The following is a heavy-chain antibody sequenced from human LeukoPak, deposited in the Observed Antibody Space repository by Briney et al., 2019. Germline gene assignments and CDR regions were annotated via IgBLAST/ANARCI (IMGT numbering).Heavy chain of an antibody. Sequence: GGSLRLSCAVPEFTFSNYAMTWVRQAPGKGLEWVSAISVSGGDTYYADSVKGRFTISRDTSKNTLYLQMNSLSAEDTAIYYCAKRGNPTVGHHYLDVWGKGTTVSVSS. V-gene: IGHV3-23*01. D-gene: IGHD1-1*01. CDR1: EFTFSNYA. CDR2: ISVSGGDT. J-gene: IGHJ6*03. CDR3: AKRGNPTVGHHYLDV.